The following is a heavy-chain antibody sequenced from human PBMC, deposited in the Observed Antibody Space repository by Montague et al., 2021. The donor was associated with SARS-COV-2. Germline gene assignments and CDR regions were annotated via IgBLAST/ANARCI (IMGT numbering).Heavy chain of an antibody. J-gene: IGHJ6*03. D-gene: IGHD3-10*01. CDR3: ARLGDGVVPSPILGVGPYYSYYYMDV. V-gene: IGHV4-34*01. CDR1: GGSFSTYS. Sequence: SETLSLTCAVHGGSFSTYSWNWIRQPPGKGLEWIGEIQHGGSTNYNPSLKSRVTISAVTSKNQFSLKLTSVAAADTAVYYCARLGDGVVPSPILGVGPYYSYYYMDVWGKGTTVTVSS. CDR2: IQHGGST.